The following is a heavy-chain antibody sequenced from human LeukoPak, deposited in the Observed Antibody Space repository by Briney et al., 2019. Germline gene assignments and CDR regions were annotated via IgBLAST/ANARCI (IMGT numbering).Heavy chain of an antibody. V-gene: IGHV3-21*04. CDR2: ISSSSSYI. J-gene: IGHJ4*02. D-gene: IGHD3-22*01. CDR1: GFTFSSYS. CDR3: AKDMRYDSSGYFDY. Sequence: GGSLRLSCAASGFTFSSYSMNWVRQAPGKGLEWVSSISSSSSYIYYADSVKGRFTISRDNSKNTLYLQMNSLRAEDTAVYYCAKDMRYDSSGYFDYWGQGTLVTVSS.